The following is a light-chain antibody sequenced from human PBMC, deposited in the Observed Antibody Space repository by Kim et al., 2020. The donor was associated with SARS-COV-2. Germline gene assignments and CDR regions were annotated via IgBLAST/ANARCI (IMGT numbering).Light chain of an antibody. Sequence: SVNPGQTASITCSGDKLGDKYACWYQQKPGQSPVLVIYQDSKRPSGIPERFSGSNSGNTATLTISGTQAMDEADYYCQAWDSSTVVFGGGTQLTV. V-gene: IGLV3-1*01. CDR1: KLGDKY. CDR3: QAWDSSTVV. J-gene: IGLJ2*01. CDR2: QDS.